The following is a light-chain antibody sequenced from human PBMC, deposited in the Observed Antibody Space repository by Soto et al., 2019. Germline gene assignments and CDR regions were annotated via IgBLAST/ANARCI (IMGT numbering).Light chain of an antibody. CDR3: QQYGSSPRT. CDR1: QSVGTY. Sequence: EIMMTQSPATLSLSPGERATLSCVASQSVGTYVAWYKQKPGLAPRLVIFDSSTRPTGIPDRFSGSGSGTDFTLTVNRLEPEDFAVYYCQQYGSSPRTFGQGTKVDI. CDR2: DSS. V-gene: IGKV3D-20*01. J-gene: IGKJ1*01.